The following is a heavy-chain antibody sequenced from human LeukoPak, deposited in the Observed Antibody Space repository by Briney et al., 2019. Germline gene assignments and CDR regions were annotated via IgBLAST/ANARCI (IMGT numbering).Heavy chain of an antibody. J-gene: IGHJ4*02. D-gene: IGHD6-13*01. Sequence: GGSLRLSCAASEFTFSSYSMNWVRQAPGKGLEWVSSISSSSSYIYYADSVKGRFTISRDNAKSSLYLQMNSLRAEDTAVYYCARDRSIAAAGTVFGYWGQGTLVTVSS. V-gene: IGHV3-21*01. CDR3: ARDRSIAAAGTVFGY. CDR2: ISSSSSYI. CDR1: EFTFSSYS.